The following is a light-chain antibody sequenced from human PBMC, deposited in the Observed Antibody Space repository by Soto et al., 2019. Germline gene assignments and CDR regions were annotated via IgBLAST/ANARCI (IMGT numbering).Light chain of an antibody. V-gene: IGLV2-23*02. Sequence: QSALTQPASVSGSPGQSITISCTGTSSDIGSYNLVSWYQQYPGTAPKLMIYDVSKRPSGVSNRFSGSKSGNTASLTISGLQAEDEADYYCASWDDSLSVWVFGGGTKLTVL. CDR1: SSDIGSYNL. CDR2: DVS. CDR3: ASWDDSLSVWV. J-gene: IGLJ3*02.